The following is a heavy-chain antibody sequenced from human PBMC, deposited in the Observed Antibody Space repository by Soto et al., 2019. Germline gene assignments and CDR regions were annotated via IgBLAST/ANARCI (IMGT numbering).Heavy chain of an antibody. Sequence: QVQLVQSGAEVKKPGASVKVSCKASGYTFTSYDINWVRQATGQGLEWMGWMNPNSGNTGYAQKVQGRVTMTRNTSISTAYMELSSLRSEDTAVYYCARVGIVRANDANWFDPWGQGTLVTVSS. J-gene: IGHJ5*02. D-gene: IGHD1-26*01. CDR2: MNPNSGNT. CDR3: ARVGIVRANDANWFDP. CDR1: GYTFTSYD. V-gene: IGHV1-8*01.